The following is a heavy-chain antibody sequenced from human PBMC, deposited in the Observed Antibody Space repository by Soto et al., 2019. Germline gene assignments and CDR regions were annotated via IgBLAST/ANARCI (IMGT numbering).Heavy chain of an antibody. V-gene: IGHV3-23*01. CDR1: GFTFTSYA. D-gene: IGHD2-2*01. CDR3: AKDRPSHCSSTSCYFH. CDR2: ISGSGGST. J-gene: IGHJ4*02. Sequence: GGSLRLSCAASGFTFTSYAMSWVRQVPGKGLEWVSAISGSGGSTYYADSVKGRFTISRDNSKNTLYLQMNSLRAEDTALYYCAKDRPSHCSSTSCYFHWGQGTLVTVSS.